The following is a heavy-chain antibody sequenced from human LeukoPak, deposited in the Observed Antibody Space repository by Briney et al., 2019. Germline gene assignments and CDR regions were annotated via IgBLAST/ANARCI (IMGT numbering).Heavy chain of an antibody. J-gene: IGHJ6*02. CDR1: GFTFSSYA. V-gene: IGHV3-30-3*01. D-gene: IGHD3-10*01. Sequence: GRSLRLSCAASGFTFSSYAMNWVRQAPGKGLEWVAFISYDGSNKYYADSVKGRFTISRDNSKNTLYLQMNSLRAEDTAVYYCASQGGLLWFGELSGGMDAWGQGTTVTVSS. CDR3: ASQGGLLWFGELSGGMDA. CDR2: ISYDGSNK.